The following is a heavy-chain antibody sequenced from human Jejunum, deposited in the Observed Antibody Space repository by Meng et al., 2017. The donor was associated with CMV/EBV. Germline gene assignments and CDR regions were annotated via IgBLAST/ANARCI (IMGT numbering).Heavy chain of an antibody. Sequence: ASGFTFRSFAMSWVRQAPGKGLGCVSTISGSGSSRYYANSLEGRFTISSDTSKSTLYLQMNSLSVEDTAVYYCAKGVGGVTRPFDYWGQGALVTVSS. CDR3: AKGVGGVTRPFDY. D-gene: IGHD3-16*01. V-gene: IGHV3-23*01. CDR1: GFTFRSFA. J-gene: IGHJ4*02. CDR2: ISGSGSSR.